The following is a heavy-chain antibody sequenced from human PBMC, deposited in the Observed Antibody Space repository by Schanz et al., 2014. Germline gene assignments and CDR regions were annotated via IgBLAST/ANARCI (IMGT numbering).Heavy chain of an antibody. CDR1: GGTFSTYT. CDR3: ASSRAGYSSSWDFDY. J-gene: IGHJ4*02. D-gene: IGHD6-13*01. Sequence: QVQLVQSGAEVKKPGSSVKVSCKASGGTFSTYTISWVRQAPGQGLEWMGRIIPILGIANYAQKFQGRVTITADKSTFTAYMDVRSLRSEDTAVYYCASSRAGYSSSWDFDYWGQGTLVTVSS. V-gene: IGHV1-69*02. CDR2: IIPILGIA.